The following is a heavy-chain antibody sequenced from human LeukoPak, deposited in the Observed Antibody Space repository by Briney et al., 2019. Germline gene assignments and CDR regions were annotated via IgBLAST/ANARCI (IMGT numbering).Heavy chain of an antibody. CDR2: IWFDGTNE. Sequence: GKSQRLSCAASGFSFSSYGMHWVRQAPGKRLEWVAVIWFDGTNENYADSVRGRFTISRDNSKNTLYLQMNSLRAEDTAVYYCAKEARFWSGIWHFDYWGLGTLVTVSS. D-gene: IGHD3-3*01. V-gene: IGHV3-33*06. CDR1: GFSFSSYG. J-gene: IGHJ4*02. CDR3: AKEARFWSGIWHFDY.